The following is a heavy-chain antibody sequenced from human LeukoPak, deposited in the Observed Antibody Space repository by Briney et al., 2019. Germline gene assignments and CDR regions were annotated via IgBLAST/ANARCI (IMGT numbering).Heavy chain of an antibody. J-gene: IGHJ4*02. CDR2: IYSEGGT. D-gene: IGHD3-10*01. CDR3: ARGLGTYYYGSGSSYYFDY. V-gene: IGHV3-66*01. CDR1: EFTVTSNY. Sequence: GGSLRLSCAASEFTVTSNYMSWVRQAPGKGLECVSIIYSEGGTYYADSVKGRFTISRDNSKNTVYLQMNNLRVDDTAVYYCARGLGTYYYGSGSSYYFDYWGQGTLVTVSS.